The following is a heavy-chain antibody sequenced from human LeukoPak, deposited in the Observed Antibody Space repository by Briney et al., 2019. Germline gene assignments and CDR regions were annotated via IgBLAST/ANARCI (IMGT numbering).Heavy chain of an antibody. J-gene: IGHJ1*01. Sequence: GGSLRLSCAASGFTFSSYAIHWVRQAPGKGLEWVAVISYDGSEKYYADSVKGRFTISRDNTKNSVYLQMNSLRAEDTAVYYCARDGDTVILGYFQHWGHGTLVTVSS. CDR3: ARDGDTVILGYFQH. D-gene: IGHD2-8*02. CDR1: GFTFSSYA. CDR2: ISYDGSEK. V-gene: IGHV3-30-3*01.